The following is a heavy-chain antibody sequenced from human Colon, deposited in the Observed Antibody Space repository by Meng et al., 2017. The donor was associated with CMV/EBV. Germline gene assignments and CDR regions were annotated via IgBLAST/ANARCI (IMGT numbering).Heavy chain of an antibody. J-gene: IGHJ5*01. CDR2: IYYSGNT. Sequence: SETLSLTCTVSGGSISSSSHYWSWIRQPPGKGLEWIGSIYYSGNTFYNPSLVSRVTMSMDTSYNQFSLKVTSVTAADTAVYYCVREGGSGFLEWLSTFDSWGQGTLVTVSS. CDR3: VREGGSGFLEWLSTFDS. V-gene: IGHV4-39*07. CDR1: GGSISSSSHY. D-gene: IGHD3-3*01.